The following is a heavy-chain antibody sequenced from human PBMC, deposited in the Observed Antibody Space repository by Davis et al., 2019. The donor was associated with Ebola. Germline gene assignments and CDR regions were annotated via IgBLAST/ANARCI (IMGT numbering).Heavy chain of an antibody. Sequence: PGGSLRLSCAGSGFTFSTYAMTWVRQAPGKGLEWVSRISGGGGDPLYADSVKGRFTISRDNSKNTLSLQMNSLRAEDTAVFYCAKRATVKEAGANYYNAMDVWGKGTTVTVSS. CDR2: ISGGGGDP. J-gene: IGHJ6*04. CDR3: AKRATVKEAGANYYNAMDV. CDR1: GFTFSTYA. V-gene: IGHV3-23*01. D-gene: IGHD1-1*01.